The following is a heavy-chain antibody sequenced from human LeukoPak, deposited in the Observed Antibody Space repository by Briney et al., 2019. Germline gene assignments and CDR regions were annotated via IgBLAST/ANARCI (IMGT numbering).Heavy chain of an antibody. CDR2: VIPIFGTA. CDR3: ARGGQSSSSWYPGD. D-gene: IGHD6-13*01. Sequence: ASVKVSCKASGGTFSSYAISWVRQAPGQGLEWMGGVIPIFGTANYAQRFQGRVTITADESTSTAYMELSSLRSEDTAVYYCARGGQSSSSWYPGDWGQGTLVTVSS. CDR1: GGTFSSYA. J-gene: IGHJ4*02. V-gene: IGHV1-69*13.